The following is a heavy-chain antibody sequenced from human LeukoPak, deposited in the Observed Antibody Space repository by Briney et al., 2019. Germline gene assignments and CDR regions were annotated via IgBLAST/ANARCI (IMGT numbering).Heavy chain of an antibody. CDR2: INPNSGGT. V-gene: IGHV1-2*02. CDR1: GYTLTGYY. D-gene: IGHD6-19*01. Sequence: GASVKVSCKASGYTLTGYYMHWVRQAPGQGREWMGWINPNSGGTNYAQKFQGRVTMTRDTSISTAYMELSRLRSDDTAVYYCAIEELWPVRACDYRGQGTLVTVSS. J-gene: IGHJ4*02. CDR3: AIEELWPVRACDY.